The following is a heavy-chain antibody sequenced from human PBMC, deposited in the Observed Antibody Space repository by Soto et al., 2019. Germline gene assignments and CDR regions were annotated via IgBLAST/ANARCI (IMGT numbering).Heavy chain of an antibody. CDR3: AGNTEKGY. CDR2: ISGSGGIT. CDR1: GFTFSNYA. V-gene: IGHV3-23*01. Sequence: GGSLRLSCAASGFTFSNYAMTWVRQAPGKGLEWVSFISGSGGITYYVDSVKGRFTSSRDNSKNTLYLQMNSLRVEDSGVYYCAGNTEKGYWGQGTLVTVSS. D-gene: IGHD2-2*02. J-gene: IGHJ4*02.